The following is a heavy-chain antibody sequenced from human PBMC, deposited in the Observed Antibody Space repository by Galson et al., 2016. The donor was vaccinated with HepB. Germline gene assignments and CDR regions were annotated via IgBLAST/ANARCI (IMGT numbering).Heavy chain of an antibody. V-gene: IGHV3-53*01. CDR2: IYSGGAT. CDR3: AKNLDSGWHLPFEY. J-gene: IGHJ4*02. CDR1: GFTFSTCA. D-gene: IGHD5-12*01. Sequence: SLRLSCAASGFTFSTCAMSWVRQAPGKGLEWVSVIYSGGATSYADSVKGRFTISRDSSNNTVSLQMNSLRSEDTAVYYCAKNLDSGWHLPFEYWGQGTLVTVSS.